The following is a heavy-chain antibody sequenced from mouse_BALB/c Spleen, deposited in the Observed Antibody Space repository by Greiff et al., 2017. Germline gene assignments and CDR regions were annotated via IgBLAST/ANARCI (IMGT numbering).Heavy chain of an antibody. Sequence: EVQLQQSGTVLARPGASVKMSCKASGYTFTSYWMHWVKQRPGQGLEWIGAIYPGNSDTSYNQKFKGKAKLTAVTSTSTAYMELSSLTTEDSAVYYGTNLWLRQRYFDVWGAGTTVTVSS. V-gene: IGHV1-5*01. CDR3: TNLWLRQRYFDV. D-gene: IGHD2-2*01. J-gene: IGHJ1*01. CDR2: IYPGNSDT. CDR1: GYTFTSYW.